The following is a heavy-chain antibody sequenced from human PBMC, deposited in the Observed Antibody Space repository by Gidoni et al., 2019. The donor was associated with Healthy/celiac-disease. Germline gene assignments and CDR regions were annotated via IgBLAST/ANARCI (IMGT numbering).Heavy chain of an antibody. J-gene: IGHJ4*02. CDR1: GGSFSGYY. V-gene: IGHV4-34*01. D-gene: IGHD6-19*01. CDR2: IHHSGST. Sequence: QVQLQQWGAGLLKPSETLSLTCAVYGGSFSGYYWSWIRQPPGKGLEWIGEIHHSGSTNYNPSLKSRVTISVDTSKNQFSLKLSSVTAADTAVYYCARGRVAGTLPNCFDYWGQGTLVTVSS. CDR3: ARGRVAGTLPNCFDY.